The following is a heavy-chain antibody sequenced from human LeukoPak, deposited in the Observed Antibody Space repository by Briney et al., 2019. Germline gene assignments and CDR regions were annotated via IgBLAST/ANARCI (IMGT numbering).Heavy chain of an antibody. V-gene: IGHV3-48*03. J-gene: IGHJ6*03. CDR2: ISSSGSTI. CDR3: ARGHLEASDYYYYMDV. CDR1: GFTFSSYE. Sequence: PGGSLRLSCAASGFTFSSYEMNWVRQAPGKGLEWVSYISSSGSTIYYADSVKGRFTISRDNAKNSLYLQMNSLRAEGTAVYYCARGHLEASDYYYYMDVWGKGTTVTVSS.